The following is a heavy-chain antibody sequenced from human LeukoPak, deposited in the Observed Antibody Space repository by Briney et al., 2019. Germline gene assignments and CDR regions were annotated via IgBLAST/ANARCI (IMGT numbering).Heavy chain of an antibody. J-gene: IGHJ4*02. D-gene: IGHD2-2*01. CDR3: AKAIHIVVVPAAVDY. CDR2: ISGSGGST. V-gene: IGHV3-23*01. CDR1: GFTVSTNC. Sequence: GGSLRLSCAASGFTVSTNCMTWVRQAPGKGLEWVSAISGSGGSTYYADSVKGRFTISRDNSKNTLYLQMNSLRAEDTAVYYCAKAIHIVVVPAAVDYWGQGTLVTVSS.